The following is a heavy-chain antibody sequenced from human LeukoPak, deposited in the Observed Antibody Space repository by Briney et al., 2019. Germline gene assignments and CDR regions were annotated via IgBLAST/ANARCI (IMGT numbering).Heavy chain of an antibody. CDR3: ARVRIAAAGGADYYFDY. CDR1: GYTFTGYY. J-gene: IGHJ4*02. V-gene: IGHV1-2*02. Sequence: ASVMVSCKASGYTFTGYYMHWVRQAPGQGLEWMGWINPNSGGTNYAQKFQGRVTMTRDTSISTAYMELSGLRSDDTAVYYCARVRIAAAGGADYYFDYWGQGTLVTVSS. CDR2: INPNSGGT. D-gene: IGHD6-13*01.